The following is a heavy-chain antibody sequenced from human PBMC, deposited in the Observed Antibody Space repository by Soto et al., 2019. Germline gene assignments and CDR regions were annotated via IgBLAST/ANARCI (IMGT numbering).Heavy chain of an antibody. Sequence: PSETLSLTCTVSGGSVSSGSYYWSWIRQPPGKGLEWIGYIYYSGSTNYNPSLKSRVTISVDTSKNQFSLKLSSVTAADTAVYYCARENGPLGLEWLSNWFDPWGQGTLVTVSS. D-gene: IGHD3-3*01. CDR3: ARENGPLGLEWLSNWFDP. J-gene: IGHJ5*02. CDR2: IYYSGST. V-gene: IGHV4-61*01. CDR1: GGSVSSGSYY.